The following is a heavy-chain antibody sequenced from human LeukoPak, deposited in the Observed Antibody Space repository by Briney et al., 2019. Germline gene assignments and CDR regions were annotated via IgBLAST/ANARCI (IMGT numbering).Heavy chain of an antibody. Sequence: PSETLSLTCTVSGASISSDYWSWIRQPPGKGLEWIGFIHYSGSTNYNPSLKSRVTLSVDTSKNQFSLKLSSVTAADTAVYYCARVCPPYDFGFGYFDYWGQGTLVTVSS. CDR3: ARVCPPYDFGFGYFDY. V-gene: IGHV4-59*01. CDR1: GASISSDY. J-gene: IGHJ4*02. D-gene: IGHD3/OR15-3a*01. CDR2: IHYSGST.